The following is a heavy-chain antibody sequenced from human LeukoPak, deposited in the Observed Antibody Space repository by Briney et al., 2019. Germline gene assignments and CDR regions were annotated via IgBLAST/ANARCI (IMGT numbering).Heavy chain of an antibody. CDR2: IYPGDSDT. V-gene: IGHV5-51*01. CDR1: GYSFANYW. CDR3: ARQGYSSSSRFDS. J-gene: IGHJ4*02. Sequence: GESLKISCKGSGYSFANYWVGWVRQMPGKGLEWMGIIYPGDSDTRYSPSFQGQVTISADKSISTAYQQWSSLKASDTAMYYCARQGYSSSSRFDSWGQGTLVTVSS. D-gene: IGHD6-6*01.